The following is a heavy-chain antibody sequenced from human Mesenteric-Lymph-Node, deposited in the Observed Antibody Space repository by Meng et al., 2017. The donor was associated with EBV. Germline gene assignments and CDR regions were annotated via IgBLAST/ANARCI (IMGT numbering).Heavy chain of an antibody. CDR2: INTNTGNP. J-gene: IGHJ4*02. CDR3: ARDISMTGYYSGGRGGFDY. V-gene: IGHV7-4-1*02. CDR1: GSTFTSYA. D-gene: IGHD3-9*01. Sequence: QGQLVEFGSGFKKPGAQVKVSCKASGSTFTSYAMNWGRQAPGQGLEWMGWINTNTGNPTYAQGFTGRFVFSLDTSVSTAYLQISSLKAEDTAVYYCARDISMTGYYSGGRGGFDYWGQGTLVTVSS.